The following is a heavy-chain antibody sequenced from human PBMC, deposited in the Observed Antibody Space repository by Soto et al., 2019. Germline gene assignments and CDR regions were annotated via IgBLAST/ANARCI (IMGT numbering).Heavy chain of an antibody. Sequence: GGSLRLSCAASGFTFSNYAVTWVRQAPGKGLEWVSTISSSGGSTYYADYVKGRFTISRDNSKNTLYLQMNSLRAEDTSVYYCAKFSYDSSGYLFDYWGQRTLVTVSS. D-gene: IGHD3-22*01. CDR3: AKFSYDSSGYLFDY. CDR2: ISSSGGST. V-gene: IGHV3-23*01. CDR1: GFTFSNYA. J-gene: IGHJ4*02.